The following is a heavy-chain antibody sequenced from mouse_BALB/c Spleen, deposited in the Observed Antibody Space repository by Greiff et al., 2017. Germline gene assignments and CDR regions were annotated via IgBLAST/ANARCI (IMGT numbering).Heavy chain of an antibody. CDR2: IYPGSGST. V-gene: IGHV1S22*01. D-gene: IGHD1-1*01. J-gene: IGHJ2*01. Sequence: LQQPGSELVRPGASVKLSCKASGYTFTSYWMHWVKQRPGQGLEWIGNIYPGSGSTNYDEKFKSKATLTVDTSSSTAYMQLSSLTSEDSAVYYCTRSGFTLDYWGQGTTLTVSS. CDR3: TRSGFTLDY. CDR1: GYTFTSYW.